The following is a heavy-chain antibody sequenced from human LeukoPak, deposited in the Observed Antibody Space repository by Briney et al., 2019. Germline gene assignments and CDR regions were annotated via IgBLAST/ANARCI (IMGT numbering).Heavy chain of an antibody. J-gene: IGHJ3*02. Sequence: PSETLSLTCTVSGGSISSYYWSWIRQPAGKGLEWIGRIYTSGSTNYNPSPKSRVTMSVDTSKNQFSLKLSSVTAADTAVYYCARKRGGSRELAPDDAFDIWGQGTMVTVSS. V-gene: IGHV4-4*07. D-gene: IGHD1-14*01. CDR3: ARKRGGSRELAPDDAFDI. CDR1: GGSISSYY. CDR2: IYTSGST.